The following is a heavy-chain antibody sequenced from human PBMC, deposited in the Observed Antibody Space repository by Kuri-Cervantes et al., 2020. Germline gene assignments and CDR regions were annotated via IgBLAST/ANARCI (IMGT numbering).Heavy chain of an antibody. D-gene: IGHD2-15*01. CDR3: ARERYCSGGSCYYFDY. CDR1: GYTFTGYY. V-gene: IGHV1-2*02. Sequence: ASVKVSCKASGYTFTGYYMHWVRQAPGQGLEWMGWINPNSGGTNYAQEFQGRVTMTRDTSISTAYMELSRLRSDDTAVYYCARERYCSGGSCYYFDYWGQGTLVTVSS. J-gene: IGHJ4*02. CDR2: INPNSGGT.